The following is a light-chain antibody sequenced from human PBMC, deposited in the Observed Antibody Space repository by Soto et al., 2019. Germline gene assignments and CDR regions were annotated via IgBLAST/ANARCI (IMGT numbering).Light chain of an antibody. CDR3: QAYDYSLTAFV. J-gene: IGLJ3*02. Sequence: QLVLTQPPSVSGAPGQRVTISCTGNNSNLGAGYDVHWYQQLPGAAPKLVIFGNRNRPSGVPERFSGSKSDTSASLAITGLQAEDEADYYCQAYDYSLTAFVFGGGTQLTVL. CDR1: NSNLGAGYD. V-gene: IGLV1-40*01. CDR2: GNR.